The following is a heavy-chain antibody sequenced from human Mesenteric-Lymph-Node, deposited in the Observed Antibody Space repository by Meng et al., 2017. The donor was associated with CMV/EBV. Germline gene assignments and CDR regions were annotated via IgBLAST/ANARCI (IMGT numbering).Heavy chain of an antibody. CDR2: IRHDGSKK. CDR1: GLTFSSYG. Sequence: GESLKIPRAASGLTFSSYGMHWVRQAPGKGLEWVAFIRHDGSKKCYADSVRGRFTISRDKSRNTLYLQMNGLGGEDTAVYYCAREGCTSTTCYPLSDVYLWGQGTLVTVSS. CDR3: AREGCTSTTCYPLSDVYL. V-gene: IGHV3-30*02. J-gene: IGHJ4*02. D-gene: IGHD2-2*01.